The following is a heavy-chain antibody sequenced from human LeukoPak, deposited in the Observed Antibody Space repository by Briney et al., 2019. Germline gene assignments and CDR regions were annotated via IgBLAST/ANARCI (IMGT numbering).Heavy chain of an antibody. CDR1: GFSFSDYY. J-gene: IGHJ4*02. CDR3: AFPVREPDH. V-gene: IGHV3-11*04. D-gene: IGHD3-10*01. CDR2: ISGSGSTT. Sequence: GGSLRLSCAASGFSFSDYYMSWIRQAPGKGLEWVSFISGSGSTTYADSVKGRFTISRDNAKNSLYLEMNSLRSEDTAVYYCAFPVREPDHWGQGALVTVSS.